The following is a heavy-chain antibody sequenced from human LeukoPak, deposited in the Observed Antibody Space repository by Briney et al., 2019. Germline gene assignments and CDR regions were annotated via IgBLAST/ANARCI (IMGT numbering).Heavy chain of an antibody. D-gene: IGHD3-10*01. CDR2: IYYSGST. V-gene: IGHV4-31*03. CDR1: RGSISSGGYY. J-gene: IGHJ4*02. Sequence: SQTLSLTCTLSRGSISSGGYYWSWIRQHPGKGLEWIGYIYYSGSTYYNPSLKSRVTISVDTSKNQFSLKLSSVTAADTAVYYCARAPGGSGSYSPFDYWGQGTLVTVSS. CDR3: ARAPGGSGSYSPFDY.